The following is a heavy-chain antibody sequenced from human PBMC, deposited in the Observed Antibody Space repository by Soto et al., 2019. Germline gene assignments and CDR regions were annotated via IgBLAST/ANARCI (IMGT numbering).Heavy chain of an antibody. J-gene: IGHJ6*02. D-gene: IGHD6-6*01. V-gene: IGHV1-69*06. Sequence: QVQLVQSGAEVKKPGSSVKVSCKASGGTFSSYAISWVRQAPGQGLEWMGGIIPIFGTANYAQKFQGRVTITADKTTSTAYMELSSLRSEDTAVCYCATYKAARPGGDDYYGMDVWGQGTTVPVSS. CDR2: IIPIFGTA. CDR1: GGTFSSYA. CDR3: ATYKAARPGGDDYYGMDV.